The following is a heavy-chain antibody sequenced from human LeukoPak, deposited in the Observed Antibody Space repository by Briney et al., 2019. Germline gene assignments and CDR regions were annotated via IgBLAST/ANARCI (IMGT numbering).Heavy chain of an antibody. CDR1: GFTFSDYW. Sequence: GGSLRLSCAASGFTFSDYWIHWVRQAPGKGLAWVSRINNDGSITNYADSVKGRFSISRDNAKNTLYLQMSSLRAEDTAVYYCARDRGPRTGFMVREAFDYWGQGTLVTVSS. V-gene: IGHV3-74*01. J-gene: IGHJ4*02. D-gene: IGHD3-10*01. CDR2: INNDGSIT. CDR3: ARDRGPRTGFMVREAFDY.